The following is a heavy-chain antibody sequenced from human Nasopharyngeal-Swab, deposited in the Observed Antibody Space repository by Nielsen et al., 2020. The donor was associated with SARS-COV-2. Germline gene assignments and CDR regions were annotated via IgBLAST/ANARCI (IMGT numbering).Heavy chain of an antibody. CDR3: ARGSHNSGWF. CDR2: AYYRTTWYH. D-gene: IGHD6-19*01. V-gene: IGHV6-1*01. J-gene: IGHJ4*02. CDR1: GDSVSSYRAT. Sequence: SETLSLTCAISGDSVSSYRATWLCIRQAPWIGFDWLGRAYYRTTWYHAYAVSVQGTVSINPDTSKNLFSLQLNSVTPDYTAVYYCARGSHNSGWFWGRGTLVTVSS.